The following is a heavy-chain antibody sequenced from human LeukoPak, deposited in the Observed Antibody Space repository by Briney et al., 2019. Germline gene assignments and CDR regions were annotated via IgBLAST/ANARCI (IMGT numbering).Heavy chain of an antibody. Sequence: SETLSLTCTVSGDSISSSTYYSGWIRQPPGKGLEWIGTIYYSGSTYYNPSLKSRVTISVDTSKNQFSLKLSSLTAADTAVYFCARGGTLRTFDYWGRGTLVTVSS. D-gene: IGHD3-16*01. CDR3: ARGGTLRTFDY. J-gene: IGHJ4*02. V-gene: IGHV4-39*01. CDR2: IYYSGST. CDR1: GDSISSSTYY.